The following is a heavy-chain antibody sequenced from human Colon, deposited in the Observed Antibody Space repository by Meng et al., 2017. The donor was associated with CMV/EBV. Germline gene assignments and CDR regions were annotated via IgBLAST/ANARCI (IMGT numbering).Heavy chain of an antibody. V-gene: IGHV1-8*03. Sequence: VKVSCKASGYTFTSYDINWVRQATGQGLEWMGWMNPNSGNTGYAQKFQGRVTITRNTSISTAYMELSSLRSEDTAVYYCARGLDIVDYYYGMDVWGQGTTVTVSS. J-gene: IGHJ6*02. CDR1: GYTFTSYD. CDR2: MNPNSGNT. D-gene: IGHD2-15*01. CDR3: ARGLDIVDYYYGMDV.